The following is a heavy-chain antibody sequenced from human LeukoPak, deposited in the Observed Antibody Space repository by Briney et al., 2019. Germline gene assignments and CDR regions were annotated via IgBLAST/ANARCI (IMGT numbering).Heavy chain of an antibody. CDR1: GGSISSYY. J-gene: IGHJ5*02. CDR2: INHSGST. Sequence: SETLSLTCTVSGGSISSYYWSWIRQPPGKGLEWIGEINHSGSTNYNPSLKSRVTISVDTSKNQFSLKLSSVTAADTAVYYCARGQRIAVAGSSLMGNWFDPWGQGTLVTVSS. D-gene: IGHD6-13*01. V-gene: IGHV4-34*01. CDR3: ARGQRIAVAGSSLMGNWFDP.